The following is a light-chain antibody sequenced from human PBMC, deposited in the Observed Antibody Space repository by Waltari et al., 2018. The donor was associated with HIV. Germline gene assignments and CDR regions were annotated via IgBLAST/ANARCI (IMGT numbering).Light chain of an antibody. CDR1: QSVSSN. CDR2: GAT. CDR3: QQYNKGPLGIT. J-gene: IGKJ5*01. V-gene: IGKV3-15*01. Sequence: EIVMTQSPATLSMSPGGRATLFCRASQSVSSNLAWYQQKPGQGPRLLIYGATTRATGFPARFGGSGSGTEFTLTISSLQSEDFGVYYCQQYNKGPLGITFGQGTRLEI.